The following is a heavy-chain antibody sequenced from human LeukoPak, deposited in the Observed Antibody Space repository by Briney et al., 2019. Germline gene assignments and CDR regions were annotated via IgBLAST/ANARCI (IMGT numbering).Heavy chain of an antibody. CDR1: GFTFSSYA. V-gene: IGHV3-23*01. D-gene: IGHD3-16*01. Sequence: GGSLRLSCAASGFTFSSYAMTWVRQAPGKGLEWVSSISGGGGSTYYADSVKGRFTISRDNSKTTLYLQMNSLRAEDTALYYCAKDLARYYWGLGTLVTVSP. CDR3: AKDLARYY. J-gene: IGHJ4*02. CDR2: ISGGGGST.